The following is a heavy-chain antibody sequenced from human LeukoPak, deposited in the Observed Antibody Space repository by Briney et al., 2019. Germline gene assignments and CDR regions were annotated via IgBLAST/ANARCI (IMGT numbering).Heavy chain of an antibody. J-gene: IGHJ4*02. Sequence: GGSLRLSCAASGFTFSSYWMSWVRQAPGKGLEWVANIKQDGSEKYYMDSVKGRLTVSRDNAKNSVYLQMNSLRAEDTAVYYCATSRSFDYWGQGTLVTISS. V-gene: IGHV3-7*03. CDR2: IKQDGSEK. CDR3: ATSRSFDY. CDR1: GFTFSSYW.